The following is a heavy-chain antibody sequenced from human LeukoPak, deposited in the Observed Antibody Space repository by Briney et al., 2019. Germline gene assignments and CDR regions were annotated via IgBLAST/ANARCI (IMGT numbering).Heavy chain of an antibody. J-gene: IGHJ4*02. Sequence: ASVKVSCKASGYTFTSYAMHWVRQAPGQRLEWMGWINAGNGNTKYSQKFQARVTMTTDTSTTTAYMELRSLRSDDTAVYYCAKDRGWQYADYETVAVEHWGQGTLVTVSS. CDR2: INAGNGNT. V-gene: IGHV1-3*01. CDR3: AKDRGWQYADYETVAVEH. CDR1: GYTFTSYA. D-gene: IGHD4-17*01.